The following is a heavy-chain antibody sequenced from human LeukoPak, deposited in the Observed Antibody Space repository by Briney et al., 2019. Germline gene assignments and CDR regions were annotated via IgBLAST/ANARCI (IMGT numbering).Heavy chain of an antibody. CDR2: ISYDGSNK. V-gene: IGHV3-30-3*01. J-gene: IGHJ6*02. D-gene: IGHD6-19*01. CDR1: GFTFSSYA. CDR3: ARDSPMAVAGYYYYGMDV. Sequence: GGSLRLSCAASGFTFSSYAMHWVRQAPGKGLEWVAVISYDGSNKYYADSVKGRFTISRDNSKNTLYLQMNSLRAEDTAVYYCARDSPMAVAGYYYYGMDVWGQGTTVTVSS.